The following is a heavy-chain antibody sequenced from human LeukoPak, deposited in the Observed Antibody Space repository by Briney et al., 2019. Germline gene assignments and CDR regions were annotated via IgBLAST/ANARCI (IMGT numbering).Heavy chain of an antibody. J-gene: IGHJ3*02. V-gene: IGHV3-48*03. D-gene: IGHD3-22*01. Sequence: GGSLRLSCAVSGFTFSSYEMNWVRQAPGKGLEWVSYISSSGRTIYNADSVKGRFTISRDNAKNSVYLQMNSLRAEDTAVYYGASYYYDSSGYWVHAFDIWGQGTMVTVSS. CDR2: ISSSGRTI. CDR3: ASYYYDSSGYWVHAFDI. CDR1: GFTFSSYE.